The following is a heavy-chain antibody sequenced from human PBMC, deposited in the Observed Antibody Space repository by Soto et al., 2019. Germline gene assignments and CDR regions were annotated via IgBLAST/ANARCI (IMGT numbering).Heavy chain of an antibody. CDR2: LSDSGST. CDR1: GFTFSTYA. J-gene: IGHJ4*02. D-gene: IGHD2-2*01. V-gene: IGHV3-23*01. Sequence: EVQLLESGGGLVQPGGSLRLSCTASGFTFSTYAMSWVRQAPGKGLEWVSTLSDSGSTYYADSVKGRFTISRDNSKNTLYLEMNSLRAEDTAVYYCAKDKGGRYCSRTSCLYSFDYWGQGTLVTVSS. CDR3: AKDKGGRYCSRTSCLYSFDY.